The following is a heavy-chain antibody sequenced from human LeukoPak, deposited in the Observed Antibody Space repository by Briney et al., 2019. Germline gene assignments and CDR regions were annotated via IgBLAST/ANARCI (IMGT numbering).Heavy chain of an antibody. V-gene: IGHV3-23*01. J-gene: IGHJ6*03. Sequence: GGSLRLSCAASGFTFSSYAMSWVRQAPGKGLEWVSAISGSGGSTYYADSVKGRFTISRDNSKNTLYLQMNSLRAEDTAVYYCEKDRLVTGSIAARPGSRVYYYYYMDVWGKGTTVTVSS. CDR3: EKDRLVTGSIAARPGSRVYYYYYMDV. CDR1: GFTFSSYA. D-gene: IGHD6-6*01. CDR2: ISGSGGST.